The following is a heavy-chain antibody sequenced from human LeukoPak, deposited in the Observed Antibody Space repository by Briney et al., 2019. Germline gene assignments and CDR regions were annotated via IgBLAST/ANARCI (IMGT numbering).Heavy chain of an antibody. CDR1: GGSFSGYY. J-gene: IGHJ4*02. Sequence: SETLSLTCAVYGGSFSGYYWSWIRQPPRKGLEWIGEINHSGSTNYNPSLKSRVTISVDTSKNQFSLKLSSVTAADTAVYYCARQGGGYYPYYFDYWGQGTLVTVSS. V-gene: IGHV4-34*01. CDR2: INHSGST. D-gene: IGHD3-22*01. CDR3: ARQGGGYYPYYFDY.